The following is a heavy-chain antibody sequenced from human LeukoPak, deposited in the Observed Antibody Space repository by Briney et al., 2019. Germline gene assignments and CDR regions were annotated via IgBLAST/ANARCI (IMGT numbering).Heavy chain of an antibody. CDR3: ASLGAGYSSSWYLNYYYYGMDV. J-gene: IGHJ6*02. V-gene: IGHV3-48*03. CDR1: GFTFSSYE. D-gene: IGHD6-13*01. Sequence: GGSLRLSCAASGFTFSSYEMNWVRQAPGKGLEWVSYISSSGSTIYYADSVKGRFTISRDNAKNSLYLQMNSLRAGDTAVYYCASLGAGYSSSWYLNYYYYGMDVWGQGTTVTVSS. CDR2: ISSSGSTI.